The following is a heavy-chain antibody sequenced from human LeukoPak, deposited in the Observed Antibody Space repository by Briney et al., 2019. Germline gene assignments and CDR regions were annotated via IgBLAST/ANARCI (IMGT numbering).Heavy chain of an antibody. J-gene: IGHJ6*03. V-gene: IGHV3-7*01. Sequence: QPGGSLRLSRAASGFTFSSHWMSWVRQAPGKGLEWVANIKQDGSEKYYVDSVKGRFTISRDNAKNSLYLQLNSLRAEDTAVYYCARGPLTARRYYYYYYMDVWGKGTTVTVSS. CDR2: IKQDGSEK. CDR3: ARGPLTARRYYYYYYMDV. D-gene: IGHD6-6*01. CDR1: GFTFSSHW.